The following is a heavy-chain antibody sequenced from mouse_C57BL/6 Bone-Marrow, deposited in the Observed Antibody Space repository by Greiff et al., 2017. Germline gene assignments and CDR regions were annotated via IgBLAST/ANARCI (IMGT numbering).Heavy chain of an antibody. J-gene: IGHJ1*03. CDR2: INPNNGGT. V-gene: IGHV1-18*01. D-gene: IGHD2-2*01. Sequence: VQLQQSGPELVKPGASVKIPCKASGYTFTDYNMDWVKQSHGKSLGWIGDINPNNGGTIYNQKFKGKATLTVDKSSSTAYMERRSLTSEDTAVYYCGRRGWLRRFYWYFDVWGTGTTVNVSP. CDR1: GYTFTDYN. CDR3: GRRGWLRRFYWYFDV.